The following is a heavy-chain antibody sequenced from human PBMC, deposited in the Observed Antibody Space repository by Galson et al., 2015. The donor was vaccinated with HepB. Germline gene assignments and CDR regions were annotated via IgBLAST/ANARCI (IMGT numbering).Heavy chain of an antibody. Sequence: SETLSLTCTVSGGSISSSRYYWGWIRQPPGKGLEWIGSIYYSGSTYYNPSLKSRVTISVDTSKNQFSLKLSSVTAADTAVYYCARQNFLSTIFGVVIIGEIDYWGQGTLVTVSS. CDR3: ARQNFLSTIFGVVIIGEIDY. D-gene: IGHD3-3*01. J-gene: IGHJ4*02. CDR1: GGSISSSRYY. V-gene: IGHV4-39*01. CDR2: IYYSGST.